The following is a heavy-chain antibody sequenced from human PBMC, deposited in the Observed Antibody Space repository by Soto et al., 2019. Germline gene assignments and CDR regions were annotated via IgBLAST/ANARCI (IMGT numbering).Heavy chain of an antibody. CDR3: ARHWGTKTYYYDSSGPQEI. Sequence: GESLKISCKGSGYSFAGYWITWVRQKPGKGLEWMGRIDPSDSQTYYSPSFRGHVTISVTKSITTVFLQWSSLRASDTAMYYCARHWGTKTYYYDSSGPQEIWGQGTMVTVSS. J-gene: IGHJ3*02. V-gene: IGHV5-10-1*01. CDR2: IDPSDSQT. CDR1: GYSFAGYW. D-gene: IGHD3-22*01.